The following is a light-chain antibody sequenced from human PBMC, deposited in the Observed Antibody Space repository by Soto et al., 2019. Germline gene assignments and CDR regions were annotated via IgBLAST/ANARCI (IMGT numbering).Light chain of an antibody. J-gene: IGKJ1*01. CDR3: QQHGSSPWT. CDR1: QRVSNNY. Sequence: IVLSQSLGTVSLSKGESATLSCRASQRVSNNYLAWYQQKPGQAPRLLIYGASNRATGIPARFSGSGSGTDFTLSISSLEPEDFAVYYCQQHGSSPWTFGQGTNVDI. V-gene: IGKV3-20*01. CDR2: GAS.